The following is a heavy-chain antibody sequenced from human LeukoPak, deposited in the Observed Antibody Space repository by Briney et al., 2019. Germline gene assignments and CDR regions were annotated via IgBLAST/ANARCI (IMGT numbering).Heavy chain of an antibody. D-gene: IGHD3-10*01. CDR2: ISSDGSNK. CDR1: GFIFNNYD. J-gene: IGHJ4*02. CDR3: AKALRTSMVRGVNMPGGVDY. V-gene: IGHV3-30*18. Sequence: GGSLRLSCAVSGFIFNNYDMHWVRQAPGKGLEWVAVISSDGSNKYYADSVKGRFTVSRDNSKNTLYVQMNSLRAEDTAVYYCAKALRTSMVRGVNMPGGVDYWGQGTLVTVSS.